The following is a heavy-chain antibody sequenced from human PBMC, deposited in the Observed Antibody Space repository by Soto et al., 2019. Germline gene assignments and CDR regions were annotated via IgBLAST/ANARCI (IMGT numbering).Heavy chain of an antibody. D-gene: IGHD2-15*01. V-gene: IGHV4-39*01. CDR2: IYYSGST. CDR3: ARGGPYCSGGSCYPYNWFDP. Sequence: PSETLSLTCTVSGGSISSSSYYWGWIRQPPGKGLEWIGSIYYSGSTYYNPSLKSRVTISVDTSKNQFSLKLSSVTAADTAVYYCARGGPYCSGGSCYPYNWFDPWGQGTLVNVSS. CDR1: GGSISSSSYY. J-gene: IGHJ5*02.